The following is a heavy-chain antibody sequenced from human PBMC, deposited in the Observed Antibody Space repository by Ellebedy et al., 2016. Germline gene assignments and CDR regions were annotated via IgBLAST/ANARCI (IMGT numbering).Heavy chain of an antibody. V-gene: IGHV3-30*04. D-gene: IGHD2-15*01. CDR1: GFTFSRYA. J-gene: IGHJ6*03. CDR2: IAFSGTHE. CDR3: ARSREYCSGGTCDRSVDV. Sequence: GGSLRLSCAASGFTFSRYAMHWVRQAPCEGLEWLAVIAFSGTHEYYAASVKGRFTISRDNSKNTLFLQMNSLGVEDTAVYYCARSREYCSGGTCDRSVDVWGKGATVTVSS.